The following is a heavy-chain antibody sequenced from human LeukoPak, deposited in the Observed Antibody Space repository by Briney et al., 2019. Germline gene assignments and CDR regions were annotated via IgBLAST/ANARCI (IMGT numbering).Heavy chain of an antibody. D-gene: IGHD3-22*01. J-gene: IGHJ3*02. Sequence: SETLSLTCTVSGDSISSGSYYWSWIRQPAGKGLEWIGRINTSGSTNYNPSLKSRVTISVDTSKNQFSLKLSSVTAADTAVYFCAGGPYSYDSSGAFDIWGQGTMVTVSS. CDR1: GDSISSGSYY. V-gene: IGHV4-61*02. CDR3: AGGPYSYDSSGAFDI. CDR2: INTSGST.